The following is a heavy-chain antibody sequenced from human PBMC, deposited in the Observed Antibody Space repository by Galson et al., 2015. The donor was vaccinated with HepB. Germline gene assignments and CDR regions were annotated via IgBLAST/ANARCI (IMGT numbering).Heavy chain of an antibody. CDR1: GYTFTGYY. Sequence: SVKVSCKASGYTFTGYYMHWVRQAPGQGLEWMGWINPNSGGTNYAQKFQGRVTMARDTSISTAYMELSRLRSDDTAVYYCARTDPTYDSSGYYPTGYGMDVWGQGTTVTVSS. D-gene: IGHD3-22*01. J-gene: IGHJ6*02. V-gene: IGHV1-2*02. CDR3: ARTDPTYDSSGYYPTGYGMDV. CDR2: INPNSGGT.